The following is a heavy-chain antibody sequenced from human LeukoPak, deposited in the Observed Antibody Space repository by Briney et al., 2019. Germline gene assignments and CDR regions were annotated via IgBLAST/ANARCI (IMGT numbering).Heavy chain of an antibody. CDR3: ARGGSDIVVVVAATANWFDP. D-gene: IGHD2-15*01. CDR1: GGSFSGYY. Sequence: PAETLSLTCAVYGGSFSGYYWSWIRQPPGKGLEWIGEINHSGRTNYNPTIKSRDTISVHTSKNQFSLKLSSMTAADTAVYYCARGGSDIVVVVAATANWFDPWGQGTLVSVSS. J-gene: IGHJ5*02. V-gene: IGHV4-34*01. CDR2: INHSGRT.